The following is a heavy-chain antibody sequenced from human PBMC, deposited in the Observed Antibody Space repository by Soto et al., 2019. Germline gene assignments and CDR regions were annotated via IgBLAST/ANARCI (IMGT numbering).Heavy chain of an antibody. V-gene: IGHV3-15*07. CDR1: GFTFSNAW. CDR3: TTDPGYYYDSSGYPEYRDY. D-gene: IGHD3-22*01. J-gene: IGHJ4*02. CDR2: IKSKTDGGTT. Sequence: PGGSLRLSCAASGFTFSNAWMNWVRQAPGKGLEWVGRIKSKTDGGTTDYAAPVKGRFTISRDDSKNTLYLQMNSLKTEDTAVYYCTTDPGYYYDSSGYPEYRDYWGQGTLVTVSS.